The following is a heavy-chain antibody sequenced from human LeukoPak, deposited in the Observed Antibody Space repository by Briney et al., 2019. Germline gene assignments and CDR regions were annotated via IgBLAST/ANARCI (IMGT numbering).Heavy chain of an antibody. CDR1: GGSISSYY. J-gene: IGHJ4*02. V-gene: IGHV4-59*12. Sequence: SETLSLTCTVSGGSISSYYWSWIRQPPGKGLEWIGYIYYSGSTNYNPSLKSRVTISVDTSKNQFSLKLSSVTAADTAVYYCARCSSGPDYWGQGTLVTVSS. CDR3: ARCSSGPDY. CDR2: IYYSGST. D-gene: IGHD6-19*01.